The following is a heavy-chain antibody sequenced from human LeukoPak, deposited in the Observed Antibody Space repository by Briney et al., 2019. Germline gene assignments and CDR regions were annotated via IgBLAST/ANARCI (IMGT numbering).Heavy chain of an antibody. Sequence: GGSLRLSCAASGFTFSSYGMHWVRQAPGKGLEWVAVISYDGSNKYYADSVQGRFTISRDNSKNTLYLQMNSLRAEDTAVYYCARVMNDYGDYVFDYWSQGTLVTVSS. V-gene: IGHV3-30*03. CDR3: ARVMNDYGDYVFDY. CDR1: GFTFSSYG. D-gene: IGHD4-17*01. J-gene: IGHJ4*02. CDR2: ISYDGSNK.